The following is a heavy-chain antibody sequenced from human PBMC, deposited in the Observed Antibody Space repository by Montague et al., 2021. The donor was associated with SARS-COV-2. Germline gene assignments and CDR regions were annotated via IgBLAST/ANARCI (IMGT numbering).Heavy chain of an antibody. CDR2: ITDGGNT. Sequence: SETLSLTCAVYGGSFSGYYWSWIRQPPGMGLEWIGGITDGGNTDYNPSLKSRVTLSVDTSKRHFSLTLTSLTAVDTSVYYCARRQLGYCDGVGYPLDAFDIWGQGTTVTVSS. V-gene: IGHV4-34*01. D-gene: IGHD2-21*01. CDR1: GGSFSGYY. J-gene: IGHJ3*02. CDR3: ARRQLGYCDGVGYPLDAFDI.